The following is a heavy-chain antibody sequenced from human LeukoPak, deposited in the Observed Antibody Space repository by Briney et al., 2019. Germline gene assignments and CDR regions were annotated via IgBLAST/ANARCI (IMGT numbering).Heavy chain of an antibody. CDR3: ARDLHWNSADF. Sequence: GGSLRLSCAASGFTFSEYWMHWFRQGPGEGLVWVSHIKSDGTLTTYTDSVAGRFTMSRDNAKNTVYLQMNYLRAEDSGVYYCARDLHWNSADFWGQGTLVTVSS. V-gene: IGHV3-74*01. CDR2: IKSDGTLT. J-gene: IGHJ4*02. D-gene: IGHD1-7*01. CDR1: GFTFSEYW.